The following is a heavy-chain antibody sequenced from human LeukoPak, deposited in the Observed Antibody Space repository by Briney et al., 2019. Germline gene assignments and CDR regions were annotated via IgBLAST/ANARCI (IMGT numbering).Heavy chain of an antibody. CDR2: IYYSGST. J-gene: IGHJ4*02. Sequence: PSETLSLTCTVSGGSVSSYYWSWIRQPPGKGLEWIGYIYYSGSTNYNPSLKSRVTISVDTSKNQFSLKLSSVTAADTAVYYCARAEQATKFDYWGQGTLVTVSS. V-gene: IGHV4-59*02. D-gene: IGHD1/OR15-1a*01. CDR1: GGSVSSYY. CDR3: ARAEQATKFDY.